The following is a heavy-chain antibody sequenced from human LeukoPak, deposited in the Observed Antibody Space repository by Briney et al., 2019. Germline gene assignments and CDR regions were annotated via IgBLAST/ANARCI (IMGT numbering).Heavy chain of an antibody. J-gene: IGHJ4*02. CDR1: GFTFNYYA. D-gene: IGHD4-23*01. V-gene: IGHV3-23*01. Sequence: GGSLRLSCVASGFTFNYYAMTWVRQAPGKGLEWVSTIGDSSGAESYADSVRGRFSISRDNSRNMVYLQMHSLRPEDTAVYYCSRVKYGGNSGYHFDYWGQGTLVTVSS. CDR3: SRVKYGGNSGYHFDY. CDR2: IGDSSGAE.